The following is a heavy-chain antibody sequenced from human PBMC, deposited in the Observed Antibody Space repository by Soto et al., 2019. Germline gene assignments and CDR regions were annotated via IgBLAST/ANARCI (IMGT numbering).Heavy chain of an antibody. CDR2: INAGNGNT. CDR3: ARETAAAAFDY. Sequence: GASVKVSFKASGYTFTSYAMHWLRQAPGQRLEWMGWINAGNGNTKYSQKFQGRVTITRDTSASTAYMELSSLRSEDTAVYYCARETAAAAFDYWGQGTLVTVSS. J-gene: IGHJ4*02. V-gene: IGHV1-3*01. D-gene: IGHD6-13*01. CDR1: GYTFTSYA.